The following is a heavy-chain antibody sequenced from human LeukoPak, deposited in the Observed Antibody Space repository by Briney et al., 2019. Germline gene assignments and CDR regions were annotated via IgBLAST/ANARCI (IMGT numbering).Heavy chain of an antibody. CDR1: GGTFKNYA. V-gene: IGHV1-69*06. J-gene: IGHJ5*02. CDR2: IIPIFDTA. Sequence: EASVKVSCKASGGTFKNYAITWVRQAPGQGLEWMGGIIPIFDTANYAQKFQGRVTITADKSTSTAYMELSSLRSEDTAVYYCARTLTRAYSSSWYPNWFDPWGQGTLVTVSS. CDR3: ARTLTRAYSSSWYPNWFDP. D-gene: IGHD6-13*01.